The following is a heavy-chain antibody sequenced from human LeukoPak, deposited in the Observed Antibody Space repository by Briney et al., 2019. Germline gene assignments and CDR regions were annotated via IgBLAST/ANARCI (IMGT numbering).Heavy chain of an antibody. CDR3: AKHSGDYYFDY. J-gene: IGHJ4*02. CDR1: GFPFNSYW. Sequence: GGSLRLSCAASGFPFNSYWMTWVRQAPGKGLQWVANIRQGGNIKYYVDSVKGRFTISRDNAKNSLYLQMNSLRAEDTALYYCAKHSGDYYFDYWGQGTLVTVSS. D-gene: IGHD1-26*01. CDR2: IRQGGNIK. V-gene: IGHV3-7*01.